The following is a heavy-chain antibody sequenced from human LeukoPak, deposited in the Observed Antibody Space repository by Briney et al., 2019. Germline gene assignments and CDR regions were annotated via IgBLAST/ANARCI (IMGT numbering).Heavy chain of an antibody. V-gene: IGHV3-7*01. CDR2: IWPDGGEE. CDR3: ARLFGGVTTFDF. CDR1: GFSFSSYY. D-gene: IGHD3-10*01. J-gene: IGHJ5*01. Sequence: PGGSLRLSCAASGFSFSSYYMSGVRQGPGKGVEWVATIWPDGGEERYVDSVRGRFSISRDNAKSFLYLQMNGLSVEDTAVYFCARLFGGVTTFDFWGQGALVTVSS.